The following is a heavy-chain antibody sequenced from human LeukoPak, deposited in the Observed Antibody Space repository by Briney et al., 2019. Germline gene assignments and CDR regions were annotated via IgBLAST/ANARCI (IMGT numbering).Heavy chain of an antibody. CDR2: INPNSGGT. CDR1: GYTFTGYY. CDR3: ARVHCSGGSCYSAYYFDY. V-gene: IGHV1-2*02. D-gene: IGHD2-15*01. J-gene: IGHJ4*02. Sequence: ASVKVSCKASGYTFTGYYMHWVRQAPGQGLEWMGWINPNSGGTNYAQKSQGRVTMTRDTSISTAYMELSRLRTDDTAVYYCARVHCSGGSCYSAYYFDYWGQGTLVTVSS.